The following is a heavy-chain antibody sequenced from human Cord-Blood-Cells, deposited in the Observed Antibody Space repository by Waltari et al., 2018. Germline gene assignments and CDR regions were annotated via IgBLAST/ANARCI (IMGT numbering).Heavy chain of an antibody. Sequence: VQLVQSGAEVKKPGASVKVSCKASGYTFTSYGISWVLQAPEQGLDWMGWVSAYNENTNEVQKPQRRVTMNTETAPSTAYMELRSLRSYDTAVYYWAIDQGGSFDYWGQGALVTDSA. J-gene: IGHJ4*02. D-gene: IGHD3-16*01. CDR1: GYTFTSYG. V-gene: IGHV1-18*04. CDR3: AIDQGGSFDY. CDR2: VSAYNENT.